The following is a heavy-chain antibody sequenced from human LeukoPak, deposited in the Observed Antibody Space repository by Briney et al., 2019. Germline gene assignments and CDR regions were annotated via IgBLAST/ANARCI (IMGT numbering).Heavy chain of an antibody. V-gene: IGHV3-48*03. CDR2: ISSSGSTI. Sequence: PGGSLRLSCAASGFTFSSYEMNWVRQAPGKGLEWVSYISSSGSTIYYADSVKGRFTISRDNAKNSLYLQMNSLRAEDTAVYYCARSDQVSYQDLWLVQAALTAFDYWGQGTLVTVSS. D-gene: IGHD6-19*01. CDR3: ARSDQVSYQDLWLVQAALTAFDY. CDR1: GFTFSSYE. J-gene: IGHJ4*02.